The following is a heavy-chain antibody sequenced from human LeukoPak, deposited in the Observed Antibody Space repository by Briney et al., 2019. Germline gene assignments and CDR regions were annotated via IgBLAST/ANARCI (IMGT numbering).Heavy chain of an antibody. V-gene: IGHV3-15*01. CDR2: IKSKTDGGTT. CDR3: AKQRWAGFDY. D-gene: IGHD6-25*01. Sequence: GGSLRLSCAASGFTFSNAWMSWVRQAPGKGLEWVGRIKSKTDGGTTNYTAPVKGRFTISRDDSKNTLYLQMNSLSAEDTAVYYCAKQRWAGFDYWGQGTLVTVSS. J-gene: IGHJ4*02. CDR1: GFTFSNAW.